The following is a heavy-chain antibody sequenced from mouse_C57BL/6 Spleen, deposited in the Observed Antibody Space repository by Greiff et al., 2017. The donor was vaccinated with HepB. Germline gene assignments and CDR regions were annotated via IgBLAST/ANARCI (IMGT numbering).Heavy chain of an antibody. CDR3: ARLITTVAPYWYFDV. V-gene: IGHV3-6*01. Sequence: EVKLQESGPGLVKPSQSLSLTCSVTGYSITSGYYWNWIRQFPGNKLEWMGYISYDGSNNYNPSLKNRISITRDTSKNQFFLKLNSVTTEDTATYYCARLITTVAPYWYFDVWGTGTTVTVSS. D-gene: IGHD1-1*01. CDR2: ISYDGSN. J-gene: IGHJ1*03. CDR1: GYSITSGYY.